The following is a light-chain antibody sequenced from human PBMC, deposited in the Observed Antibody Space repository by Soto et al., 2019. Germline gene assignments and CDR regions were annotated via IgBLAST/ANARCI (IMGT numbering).Light chain of an antibody. V-gene: IGKV1-6*01. J-gene: IGKJ4*01. Sequence: AIQMTQSPSSLSASVGDRVSITCRASQGVSNDVGWYQQKPGKAPRLLIYAASTLQSGVPSRFSGSQSATDFTLTISSLQPEDFATYYCLQDFAYPLTFGGGTNVEIK. CDR1: QGVSND. CDR2: AAS. CDR3: LQDFAYPLT.